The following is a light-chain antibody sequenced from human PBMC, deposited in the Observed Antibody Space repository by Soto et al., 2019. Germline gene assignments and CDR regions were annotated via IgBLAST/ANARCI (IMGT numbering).Light chain of an antibody. CDR3: QQSYSTPQT. J-gene: IGKJ1*01. V-gene: IGKV1-39*01. Sequence: DIQMTQSPSSLSASVGDSVTITCRASQSISSYLNWYQQKPGKAPKLLIYAASRLQSGVPSRFSGSGSGTDFTLTISSLQPEDFATYYCQQSYSTPQTFGQGTKVEIK. CDR2: AAS. CDR1: QSISSY.